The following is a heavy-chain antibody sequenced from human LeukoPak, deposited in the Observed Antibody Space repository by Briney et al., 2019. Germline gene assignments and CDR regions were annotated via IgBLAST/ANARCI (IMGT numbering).Heavy chain of an antibody. CDR3: ARSIVGATYFDY. J-gene: IGHJ4*02. Sequence: GGSLRLSCAASGFTFSSYAMHWVRQAPGKGLEWVAVISYDGSNKYYAGSVKGRFTISRDNSKNTLYLQMNSLRAEDTAVYYCARSIVGATYFDYWGQGTLVTVSS. V-gene: IGHV3-30-3*01. CDR1: GFTFSSYA. CDR2: ISYDGSNK. D-gene: IGHD1-26*01.